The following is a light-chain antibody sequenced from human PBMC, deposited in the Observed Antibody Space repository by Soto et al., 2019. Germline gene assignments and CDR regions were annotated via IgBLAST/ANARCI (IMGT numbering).Light chain of an antibody. J-gene: IGKJ4*01. V-gene: IGKV3-20*01. Sequence: EIVLTQSPGTLSLSPGERATLSCRASQDVDNNFLAWYQQRPGQAPRLLIYGSSRRATGIPDRFSGSGSGTDFPPTISRGGPEDFAVYFCHQYYSSTTLGGGPRVEVK. CDR1: QDVDNNF. CDR3: HQYYSSTT. CDR2: GSS.